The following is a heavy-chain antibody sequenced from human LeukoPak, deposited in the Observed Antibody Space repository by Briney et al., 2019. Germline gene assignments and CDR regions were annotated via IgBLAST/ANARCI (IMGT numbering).Heavy chain of an antibody. CDR1: GGSFSGYY. J-gene: IGHJ6*02. D-gene: IGHD2-2*01. CDR3: AREVVPAAQDYYYGMDV. Sequence: SETLSLTCAVYGGSFSGYYWSWIRQPPGKGLEWIGEINHSGSTNYNPSLKSRVTISVDTSKNQFSLKLSSVTAADTAVYYCAREVVPAAQDYYYGMDVWGQGTTVTVSS. V-gene: IGHV4-34*09. CDR2: INHSGST.